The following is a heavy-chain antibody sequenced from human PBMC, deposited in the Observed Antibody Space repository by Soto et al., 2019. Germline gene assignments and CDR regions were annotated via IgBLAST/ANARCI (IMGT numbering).Heavy chain of an antibody. Sequence: GGSLRLSCAASGFTFSSYAMHWVRQAPGKGLEWVAVISYDGSNKYYADSVKGRFTISRDNSKNTLYLQMNSLRAEDTAVYYCARVRRGYSSSSEESYYYYGMDVWGQGTTVTVSS. D-gene: IGHD6-6*01. V-gene: IGHV3-30-3*01. CDR1: GFTFSSYA. CDR2: ISYDGSNK. CDR3: ARVRRGYSSSSEESYYYYGMDV. J-gene: IGHJ6*02.